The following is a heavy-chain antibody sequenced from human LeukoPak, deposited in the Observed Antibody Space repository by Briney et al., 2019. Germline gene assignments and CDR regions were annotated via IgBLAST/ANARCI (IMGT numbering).Heavy chain of an antibody. J-gene: IGHJ3*02. CDR2: TNHSGST. D-gene: IGHD3-22*01. V-gene: IGHV4-34*01. CDR3: ARGKYYYDSSGSNAFDI. CDR1: GGSFSGYY. Sequence: PSETLSLTCAVYGGSFSGYYWSWIRQPPGKGLEWIGETNHSGSTNYNPSLKSRVTISVDTSKNQFSLKLSSVTAADTAMYYCARGKYYYDSSGSNAFDIWGQGTMVTVSS.